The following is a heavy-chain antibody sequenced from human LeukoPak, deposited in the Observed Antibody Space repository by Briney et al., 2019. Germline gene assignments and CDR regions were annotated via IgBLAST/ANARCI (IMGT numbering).Heavy chain of an antibody. CDR2: IYHSGST. V-gene: IGHV4-4*02. D-gene: IGHD4-23*01. J-gene: IGHJ4*02. Sequence: SETLSLTCAVSGGSISSSNWWSWVRQPPGKGLEWIGEIYHSGSTNYNPSLKSRVTISVDKSKNQFSLKLSSVTAADTAVYYCARHGPPKMVVVVTPPDYWGQGTLVTVSS. CDR1: GGSISSSNW. CDR3: ARHGPPKMVVVVTPPDY.